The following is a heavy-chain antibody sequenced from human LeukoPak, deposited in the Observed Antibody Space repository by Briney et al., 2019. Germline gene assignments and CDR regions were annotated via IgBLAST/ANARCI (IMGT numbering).Heavy chain of an antibody. D-gene: IGHD6-19*01. CDR3: AKGGSSGWYESFD. V-gene: IGHV3-30*18. Sequence: GGSLRLSCAASGFTFSSYGMHWGRQAPGKGLEWVAVISYDGNNKYYAGSVKGRFTISRDNSKNTLYLQMNSLRAEGTAGYYWAKGGSSGWYESFDWGQGTMVTVSS. CDR1: GFTFSSYG. CDR2: ISYDGNNK. J-gene: IGHJ3*01.